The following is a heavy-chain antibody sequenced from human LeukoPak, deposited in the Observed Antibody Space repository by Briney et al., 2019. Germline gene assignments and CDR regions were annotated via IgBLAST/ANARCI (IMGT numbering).Heavy chain of an antibody. CDR2: ISGSGGST. CDR3: AKDRSSLGYGDYVGGNFDY. V-gene: IGHV3-23*01. Sequence: PGGSLRLSCAASGFTVSSNYMSWVRQAPGKGLEWVSAISGSGGSTYYADSVKGRFTISRDNSKSTLYLQMNSLRAEDTAVYYCAKDRSSLGYGDYVGGNFDYWGQGTLVTVSS. CDR1: GFTVSSNY. J-gene: IGHJ4*02. D-gene: IGHD4-17*01.